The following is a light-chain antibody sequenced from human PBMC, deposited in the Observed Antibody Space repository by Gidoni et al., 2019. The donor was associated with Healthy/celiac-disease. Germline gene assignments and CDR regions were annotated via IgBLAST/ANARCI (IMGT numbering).Light chain of an antibody. CDR2: GAS. J-gene: IGKJ1*01. CDR3: QQYGSSSWT. Sequence: EIVLPHPPGTLSLSPGERATLSCRASQSVSSSYLAWYQQKPGQAPRLLIYGASSRATGIPDRFSGSGSGTDFTLTISRLEPEDFAVYYCQQYGSSSWTFGQGTKVEIK. V-gene: IGKV3-20*01. CDR1: QSVSSSY.